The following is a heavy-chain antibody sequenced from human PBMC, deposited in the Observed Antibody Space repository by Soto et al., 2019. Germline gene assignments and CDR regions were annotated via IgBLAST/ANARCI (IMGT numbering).Heavy chain of an antibody. V-gene: IGHV4-61*01. CDR3: ARHEGGYSGYDYGCAFDI. CDR1: GDSLNSGSFY. CDR2: ISYSGST. Sequence: SETLSLTCTVSGDSLNSGSFYWTWIRHHPEKGLEWIGFISYSGSTNYNPSLKSRVTISVDTSKNQFSLKLSSVTAADTAVYYCARHEGGYSGYDYGCAFDIWGQGTMVTVSS. D-gene: IGHD5-12*01. J-gene: IGHJ3*02.